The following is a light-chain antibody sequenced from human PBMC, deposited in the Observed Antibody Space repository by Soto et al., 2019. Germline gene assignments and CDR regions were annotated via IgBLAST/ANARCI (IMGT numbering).Light chain of an antibody. Sequence: DVQMTQSPSSLTASVGDRVTITCRTSQSVSIYLNWYQLKPGKAPKLLISTESRLQSGVPSRFSGSGSGTDFTLTISSLQPDDFATYSCQHSYTTPFTFGGGTEVQIK. V-gene: IGKV1-39*01. CDR2: TES. CDR1: QSVSIY. J-gene: IGKJ4*01. CDR3: QHSYTTPFT.